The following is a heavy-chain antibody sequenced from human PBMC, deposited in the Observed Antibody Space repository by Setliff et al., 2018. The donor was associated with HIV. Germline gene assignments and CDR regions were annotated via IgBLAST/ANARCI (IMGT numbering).Heavy chain of an antibody. J-gene: IGHJ4*02. CDR1: GYTFTSYG. Sequence: ASVKVSCKASGYTFTSYGISWVRQAPGQGLEWMGWISAYNGNTNYAQKLQGRVTMTTDTSTSTAYMELRSLRSDDTAVYYCARSQPDTIFGVVVFDCWGQGKMVTVSS. CDR2: ISAYNGNT. V-gene: IGHV1-18*01. D-gene: IGHD3-3*01. CDR3: ARSQPDTIFGVVVFDC.